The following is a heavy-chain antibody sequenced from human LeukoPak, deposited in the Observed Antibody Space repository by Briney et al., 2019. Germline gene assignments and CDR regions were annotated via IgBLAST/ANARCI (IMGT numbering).Heavy chain of an antibody. V-gene: IGHV1-2*02. Sequence: ASVKVSCKASGYTFTGYYMHWVRQAPGQGLEWMGWINPNSGGTNYAQKFQGRVTMTRDTSISTAYMELSRLRSDDTAIYYFATSYYHSSDWYFDLWGRGTLVTVSS. D-gene: IGHD3-22*01. CDR2: INPNSGGT. CDR3: ATSYYHSSDWYFDL. J-gene: IGHJ2*01. CDR1: GYTFTGYY.